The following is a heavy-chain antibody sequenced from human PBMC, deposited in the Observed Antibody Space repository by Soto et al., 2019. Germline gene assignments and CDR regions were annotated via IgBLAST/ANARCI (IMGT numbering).Heavy chain of an antibody. Sequence: QVQLVESGGGVVQPGRSLRLSCAASGFTFSSYGMHWVRQAPGKGLEWVAVIWYDGSNKYYADSVKGRFTISRDNSKNTLHLQMNSLRAEDTAVYYCAREGSTSHDYWGQGTLVTVSS. CDR1: GFTFSSYG. D-gene: IGHD2-2*01. CDR2: IWYDGSNK. CDR3: AREGSTSHDY. V-gene: IGHV3-33*01. J-gene: IGHJ4*02.